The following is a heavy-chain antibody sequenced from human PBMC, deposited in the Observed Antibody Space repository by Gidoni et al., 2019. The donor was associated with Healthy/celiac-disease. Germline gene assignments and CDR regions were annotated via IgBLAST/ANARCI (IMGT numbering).Heavy chain of an antibody. V-gene: IGHV3-64D*06. J-gene: IGHJ4*02. CDR1: GFTFSSYA. CDR2: ISSKGGST. CDR3: VKDFFKGSGEKYFDY. Sequence: EVQLVESGGGLVQPGGSLRLSCSASGFTFSSYAMHWVRQAPGKGLEYVSAISSKGGSTYYADSVKGRFTIYRDNSKNTLYLQMSSLRAEDTAVYYCVKDFFKGSGEKYFDYWGQGTLVTVSS. D-gene: IGHD6-19*01.